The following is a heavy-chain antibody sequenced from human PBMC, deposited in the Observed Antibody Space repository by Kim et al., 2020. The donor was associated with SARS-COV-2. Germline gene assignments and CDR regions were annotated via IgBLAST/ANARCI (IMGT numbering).Heavy chain of an antibody. D-gene: IGHD3-10*01. Sequence: SETLSLTCNVSGASISSGGYYWSWIRQKPGNGLEWIGYIHHSGTSYYNPSLKSRVLISVDTSKNRFSLKLNSVTAADTAIYYCARDHFPGSGGIFDYWGQGLLVTVSS. CDR2: IHHSGTS. J-gene: IGHJ4*02. CDR3: ARDHFPGSGGIFDY. V-gene: IGHV4-31*03. CDR1: GASISSGGYY.